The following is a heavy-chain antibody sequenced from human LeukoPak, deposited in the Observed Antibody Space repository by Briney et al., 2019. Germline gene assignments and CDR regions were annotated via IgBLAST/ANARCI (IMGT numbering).Heavy chain of an antibody. CDR3: ARGECSATSCYYFDY. V-gene: IGHV3-11*04. CDR1: GFSFSGHY. J-gene: IGHJ4*02. CDR2: ISSTITTI. Sequence: GGSLRLSCAASGFSFSGHYMSWIRQAPGKGLEFISYISSTITTIYYADSVKGRFTISRDNAKSSLYLQMSSLRAEDTAVYYCARGECSATSCYYFDYWGQGTLVTVSS. D-gene: IGHD2-2*01.